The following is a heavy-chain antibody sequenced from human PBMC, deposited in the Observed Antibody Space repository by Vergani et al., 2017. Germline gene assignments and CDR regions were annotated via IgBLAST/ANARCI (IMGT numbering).Heavy chain of an antibody. CDR2: IKSKTDGGTT. CDR3: TTEWFYAYVWGRLGVVVI. D-gene: IGHD3-16*01. Sequence: EVQRLESGGGLAKPGGSRRLSCAASGVTFSNAWMSGVRQAPGKGLEWVGRIKSKTDGGTTDYPAPVKGRFTISRDVSKNTLYLQMNSLKTEDTAVYYCTTEWFYAYVWGRLGVVVIWGKGTTVTVSS. V-gene: IGHV3-15*01. CDR1: GVTFSNAW. J-gene: IGHJ6*04.